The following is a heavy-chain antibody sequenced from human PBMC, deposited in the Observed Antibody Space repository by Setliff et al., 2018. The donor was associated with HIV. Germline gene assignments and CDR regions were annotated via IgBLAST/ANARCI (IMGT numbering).Heavy chain of an antibody. J-gene: IGHJ4*02. D-gene: IGHD2-15*01. Sequence: ASVKVSCKASGYSFTTYAMNWVRQAPGQGLEWMGWINTNTGNPTYAQGFTGRFVFSLDTSVSTAYLQITSLKAEDTAVYYCASATSEKTFPTGFGYWGQGTLVTVSS. CDR1: GYSFTTYA. CDR2: INTNTGNP. CDR3: ASATSEKTFPTGFGY. V-gene: IGHV7-4-1*02.